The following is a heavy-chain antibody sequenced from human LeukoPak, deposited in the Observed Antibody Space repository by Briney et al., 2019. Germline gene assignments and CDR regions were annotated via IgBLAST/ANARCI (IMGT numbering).Heavy chain of an antibody. V-gene: IGHV3-23*01. D-gene: IGHD1-26*01. CDR2: ISGSGGST. J-gene: IGHJ4*02. Sequence: GGSLRLSCAASGFTFSSYAMSWVRHAPGKGLERVSAISGSGGSTYYADSVKGRFTISRDNSKNTLYLQMNSLRAEDTAVYYCAKGGKWELLWSDYWGQGTLVTVSS. CDR3: AKGGKWELLWSDY. CDR1: GFTFSSYA.